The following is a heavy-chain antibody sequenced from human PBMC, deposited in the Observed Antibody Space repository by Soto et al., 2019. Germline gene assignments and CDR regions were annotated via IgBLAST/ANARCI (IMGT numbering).Heavy chain of an antibody. D-gene: IGHD3-3*01. CDR3: ARYIDFWSGYTDLKLRWFDP. CDR1: GYTFTSYD. CDR2: MNPNSGNT. Sequence: GASVKVSCKASGYTFTSYDINWVRQATGQGLEWMGWMNPNSGNTGYAQKFQGRVTMTRNTSISTAYMELSSLRSEDTAVYYCARYIDFWSGYTDLKLRWFDPWGQGTLVTVSS. V-gene: IGHV1-8*01. J-gene: IGHJ5*02.